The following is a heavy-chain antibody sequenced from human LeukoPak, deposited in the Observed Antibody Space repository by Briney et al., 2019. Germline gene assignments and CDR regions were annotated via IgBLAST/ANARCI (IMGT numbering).Heavy chain of an antibody. CDR3: AREVFSDRRIDY. Sequence: SDTLSLTCTGSGDSISGYYWSWIRQPPGKGLEWIGHIYYFGSTNYNPSLKSRVTISVDTSKNQFSLKLRSVTAADTAVYYCAREVFSDRRIDYWGQGTLVTVSS. D-gene: IGHD1-14*01. V-gene: IGHV4-59*01. CDR1: GDSISGYY. CDR2: IYYFGST. J-gene: IGHJ4*02.